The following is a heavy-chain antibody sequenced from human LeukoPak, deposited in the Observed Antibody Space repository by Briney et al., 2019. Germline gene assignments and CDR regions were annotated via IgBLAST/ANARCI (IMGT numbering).Heavy chain of an antibody. J-gene: IGHJ6*03. Sequence: NTSETLSLTCTVSGGSISSYYWGWIRQPPGKGLEGIGSIYYSGSTYYNPSLKSRVTISVDTSKNQFSLKLSSVTAADTAVYYCARLGRGNSYMAVWGKGTTVTVSS. CDR3: ARLGRGNSYMAV. D-gene: IGHD3-10*01. CDR2: IYYSGST. V-gene: IGHV4-39*01. CDR1: GGSISSYY.